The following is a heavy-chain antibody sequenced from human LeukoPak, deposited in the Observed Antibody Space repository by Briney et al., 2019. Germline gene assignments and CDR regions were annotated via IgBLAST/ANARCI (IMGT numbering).Heavy chain of an antibody. CDR2: IYTSGST. J-gene: IGHJ3*02. CDR3: ARQKCTSTSCLTKNAFDI. D-gene: IGHD2-2*01. CDR1: GSISSYY. Sequence: SETLSLTCTVSGSISSYYWSWIRQPPGKGLEWSGYIYTSGSTNYNPSLESRVTISVDTSKNQFSLDLSSVTAADTAVYYCARQKCTSTSCLTKNAFDIWGQGTMVTVSP. V-gene: IGHV4-4*09.